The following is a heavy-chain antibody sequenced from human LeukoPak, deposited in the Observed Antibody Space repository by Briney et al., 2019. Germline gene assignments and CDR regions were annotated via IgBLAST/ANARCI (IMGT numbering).Heavy chain of an antibody. V-gene: IGHV3-23*01. Sequence: GGSLRLSCAASGFAFSSQAMGWVRQAPGKGLEWVSVISGSGSITYYADSVKGRFTISRDNSKNTLFLQMNSLRDEDTAVYYCAKDARRTSGWYFFDYWGQGTLVTVS. D-gene: IGHD6-19*01. J-gene: IGHJ4*02. CDR2: ISGSGSIT. CDR3: AKDARRTSGWYFFDY. CDR1: GFAFSSQA.